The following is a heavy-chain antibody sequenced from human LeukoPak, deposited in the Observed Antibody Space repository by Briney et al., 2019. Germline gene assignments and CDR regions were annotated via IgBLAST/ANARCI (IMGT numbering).Heavy chain of an antibody. J-gene: IGHJ4*02. CDR2: INHSGST. CDR1: GGSFSGYY. D-gene: IGHD6-25*01. CDR3: AREESGGFDY. Sequence: SETLSFTCAVYGGSFSGYYWSWIRQPPGKGLEWIGEINHSGSTNYNPSLKSRVTISVDTSKNQFSLKLSSVTAADTAVYYCAREESGGFDYWGQGTLVTVSS. V-gene: IGHV4-34*01.